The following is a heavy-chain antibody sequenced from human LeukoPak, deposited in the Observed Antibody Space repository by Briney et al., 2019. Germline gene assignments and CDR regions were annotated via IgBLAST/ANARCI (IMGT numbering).Heavy chain of an antibody. V-gene: IGHV4-38-2*02. CDR1: GYSISSGYY. CDR2: IYHSGST. J-gene: IGHJ5*02. Sequence: SETLSLTCTVSGYSISSGYYWGWIRQPPGKGLEWIGSIYHSGSTYYNPSLKSRVTISVDTSKNQFSPKLSSVTAADTAVYYCARDLNWFDPWGQGTLVTVSS. CDR3: ARDLNWFDP.